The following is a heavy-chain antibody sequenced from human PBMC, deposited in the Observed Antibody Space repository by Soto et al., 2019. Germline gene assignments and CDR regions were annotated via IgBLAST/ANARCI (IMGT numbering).Heavy chain of an antibody. CDR1: GGTFSSYT. D-gene: IGHD5-18*01. V-gene: IGHV1-69*02. CDR2: IIPILGIA. Sequence: GASVKVSCKASGGTFSSYTISWVRQAPGQGLEWMGRIIPILGIANYAQKFQGRVTITADKSTSTAYMELSSLRSEDTAVYDCARAAGYSYGADYWGQGTLVTFSS. J-gene: IGHJ4*02. CDR3: ARAAGYSYGADY.